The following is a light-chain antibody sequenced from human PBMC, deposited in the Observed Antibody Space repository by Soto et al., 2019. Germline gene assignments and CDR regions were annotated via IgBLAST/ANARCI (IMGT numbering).Light chain of an antibody. CDR3: QHYNRFPFT. CDR1: QGIANY. CDR2: GAS. V-gene: IGKV1-27*01. J-gene: IGKJ3*01. Sequence: DIQMTQSPSSLAASVGDRVTISCRASQGIANYLAWYQQKPGKVPKLLIFGASTLQSGVSSRFTGSGSGTDFTLTISSLQPDDFATYYCQHYNRFPFTFGPGTKVEIK.